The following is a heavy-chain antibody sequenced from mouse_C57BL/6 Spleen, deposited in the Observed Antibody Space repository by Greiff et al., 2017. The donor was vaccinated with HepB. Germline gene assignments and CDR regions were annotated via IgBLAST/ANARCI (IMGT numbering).Heavy chain of an antibody. J-gene: IGHJ2*01. CDR1: GYAFSSYW. Sequence: VKLMESGAELVKPGASVKISCKASGYAFSSYWMNWVKQRPGKGLEWIGQIYPGDGDTNYNGKFKGKATLTADKSSSTAYMQLSSLTSEDSAVYFCAREEGDSSGYGGYWGQGTTLTVSS. CDR3: AREEGDSSGYGGY. V-gene: IGHV1-80*01. CDR2: IYPGDGDT. D-gene: IGHD3-2*02.